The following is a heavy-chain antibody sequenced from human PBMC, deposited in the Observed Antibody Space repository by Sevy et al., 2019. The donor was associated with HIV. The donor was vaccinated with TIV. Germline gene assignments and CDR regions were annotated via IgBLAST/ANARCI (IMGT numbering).Heavy chain of an antibody. CDR2: IGTAGET. CDR1: GFTFSNYD. J-gene: IGHJ2*01. V-gene: IGHV3-13*01. Sequence: GGSLRLSCAASGFTFSNYDMHWVRQATGKGLEWVSVIGTAGETYYTGSVRGRFTISRENAKNSLYLQMNSLRAGDTAVYYCTRGGPLTGTTGKLLWYFDLWGRGTLVTVSS. D-gene: IGHD1-1*01. CDR3: TRGGPLTGTTGKLLWYFDL.